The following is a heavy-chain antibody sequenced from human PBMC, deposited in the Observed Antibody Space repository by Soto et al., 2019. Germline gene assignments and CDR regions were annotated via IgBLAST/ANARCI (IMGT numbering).Heavy chain of an antibody. D-gene: IGHD2-15*01. CDR2: IWYDGSNK. Sequence: GGSLRLSCAASGFTFSSYGMHWVRQAPGKGLEWVAVIWYDGSNKYYADSVKGRFTISRDNSKNTLYLQMNSLRAEDTAVYYCARVGPSSGGYYYYYMDVWGKGTTVTVSS. J-gene: IGHJ6*03. CDR3: ARVGPSSGGYYYYYMDV. V-gene: IGHV3-33*01. CDR1: GFTFSSYG.